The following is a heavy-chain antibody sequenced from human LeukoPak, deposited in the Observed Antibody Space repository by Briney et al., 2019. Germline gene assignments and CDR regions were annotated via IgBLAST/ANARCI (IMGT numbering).Heavy chain of an antibody. CDR2: ISGSGGST. CDR1: GFTFSSYA. Sequence: GGSLRLSCAASGFTFSSYAMSWVRQAPGKGLEWVSAISGSGGSTYYADSVKGRFTISRDNFKNTLYLQMNSLRAEDTAVYYCAKEQYELYSSSWDTTYYFDYWGQGTLVTVSS. V-gene: IGHV3-23*01. CDR3: AKEQYELYSSSWDTTYYFDY. D-gene: IGHD6-13*01. J-gene: IGHJ4*02.